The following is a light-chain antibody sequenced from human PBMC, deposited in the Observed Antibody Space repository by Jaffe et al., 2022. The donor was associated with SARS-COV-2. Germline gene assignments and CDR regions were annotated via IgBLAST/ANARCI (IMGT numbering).Light chain of an antibody. J-gene: IGKJ2*01. CDR1: QSVSSSY. Sequence: ETVLTQSPGTLSLSPGERATLSCRASQSVSSSYLAWYQQKPGQAPRLLIYGASSRATGIPDRFSGSGSGTDFTLSISGLEPEDFAVYYCQHFGSSPPYTFGQGTNLEIK. CDR3: QHFGSSPPYT. CDR2: GAS. V-gene: IGKV3-20*01.